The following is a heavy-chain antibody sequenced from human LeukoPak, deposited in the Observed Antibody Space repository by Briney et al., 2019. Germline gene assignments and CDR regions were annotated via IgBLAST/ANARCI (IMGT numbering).Heavy chain of an antibody. CDR3: AKDPTYDFWSGYPRNDAFDI. J-gene: IGHJ3*02. Sequence: GGPLRLSCAASGFTFSSYGMHWVRQAPGKGLEWVAFIRYDGSNKYYADSVKGRFTISRDNSKNTLFLQMNSLRAEDTAVYYCAKDPTYDFWSGYPRNDAFDIWGQGTMVTVSS. CDR2: IRYDGSNK. V-gene: IGHV3-30*02. CDR1: GFTFSSYG. D-gene: IGHD3-3*01.